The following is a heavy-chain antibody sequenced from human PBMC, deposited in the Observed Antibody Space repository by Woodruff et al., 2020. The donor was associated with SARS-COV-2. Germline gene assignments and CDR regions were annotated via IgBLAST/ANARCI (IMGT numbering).Heavy chain of an antibody. V-gene: IGHV4-34*01. Sequence: WIRQPPGKGLEWIGEINHSGSTNYNPSLKSRVTISVDTSKNQFSLKLSSVTAADTAVYYCARPSYDSSGRTFQHWGQGTLVT. J-gene: IGHJ1*01. D-gene: IGHD3-22*01. CDR3: ARPSYDSSGRTFQH. CDR2: INHSGST.